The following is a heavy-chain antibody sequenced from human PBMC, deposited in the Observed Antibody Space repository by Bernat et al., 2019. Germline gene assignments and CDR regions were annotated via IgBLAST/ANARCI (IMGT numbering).Heavy chain of an antibody. CDR3: AKGGTNILLWFGEF. J-gene: IGHJ4*02. D-gene: IGHD3-10*01. CDR2: ISGSGGSP. CDR1: GFTFSSYA. Sequence: EVQLLESGGGLVQPGGSLRLSCAASGFTFSSYAMSWVRQAPGKGLEWVSSISGSGGSPQNADAVKGRFTSSRVNSENTLYLQMSSLRAEDTAVYYCAKGGTNILLWFGEFWGQGTLVTVSS. V-gene: IGHV3-23*01.